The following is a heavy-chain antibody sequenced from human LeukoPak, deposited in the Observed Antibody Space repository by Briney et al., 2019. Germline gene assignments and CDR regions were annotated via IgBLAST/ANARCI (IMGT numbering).Heavy chain of an antibody. V-gene: IGHV1-8*01. CDR1: GYTFTSYD. CDR2: MNPNSGNT. J-gene: IGHJ6*02. D-gene: IGHD3-10*01. Sequence: ASVKVSCKASGYTFTSYDINWVRQATGQGLEWMGRMNPNSGNTGYAQKFQGRVTMTRNTSISTAYMELSSLRSEDTAVYYCARESGGYGSGSYDGMDVWGQGTTVTVSS. CDR3: ARESGGYGSGSYDGMDV.